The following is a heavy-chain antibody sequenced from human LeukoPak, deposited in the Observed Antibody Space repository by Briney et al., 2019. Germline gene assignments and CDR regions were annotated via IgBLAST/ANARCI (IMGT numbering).Heavy chain of an antibody. D-gene: IGHD2-15*01. V-gene: IGHV4-59*01. J-gene: IGHJ4*02. CDR1: GGSISSYY. Sequence: SETLSLTCTVSGGSISSYYWSWIRQPPGKGLEWIGYIYYSGSTNYNPSLKSRVTISVDTSKNQFSPKLSSVTAADTAVYYCARGGRVWLTPYYFDYWGQGTLVTVSS. CDR3: ARGGRVWLTPYYFDY. CDR2: IYYSGST.